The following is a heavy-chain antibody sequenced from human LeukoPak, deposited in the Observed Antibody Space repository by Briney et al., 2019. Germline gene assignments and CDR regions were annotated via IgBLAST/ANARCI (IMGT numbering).Heavy chain of an antibody. Sequence: SETLSLTCTVSGASISGYYWSWIRQPPGKGLEWIGYIYYSGSTNYNPSLKSRVTISVDTSKNQFSLKLSSVTAADTAVYYCARLRHTCGGSPYYYYGMDVWGQGTTVTVSS. J-gene: IGHJ6*02. CDR1: GASISGYY. V-gene: IGHV4-59*08. CDR3: ARLRHTCGGSPYYYYGMDV. D-gene: IGHD2-15*01. CDR2: IYYSGST.